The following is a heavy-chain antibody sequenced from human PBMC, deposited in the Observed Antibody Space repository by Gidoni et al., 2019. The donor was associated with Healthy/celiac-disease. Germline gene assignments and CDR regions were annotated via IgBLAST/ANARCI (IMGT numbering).Heavy chain of an antibody. J-gene: IGHJ4*02. CDR1: GGTFSRYA. CDR3: ARGRAFYDILTGYYLDY. CDR2: IIPIFGTA. V-gene: IGHV1-69*01. D-gene: IGHD3-9*01. Sequence: QVQLVQSGAEVKKPGSSVKVSCKASGGTFSRYAISWVRQAPGQGLEWMGGIIPIFGTANYAQKFQGRVTITADESTSTAYMELSSLRSEDTAVYYCARGRAFYDILTGYYLDYWGQGTLVTVSS.